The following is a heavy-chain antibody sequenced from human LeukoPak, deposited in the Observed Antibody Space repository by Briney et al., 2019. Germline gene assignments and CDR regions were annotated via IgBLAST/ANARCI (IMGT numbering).Heavy chain of an antibody. CDR3: AKDQSSGWPNYFDS. CDR1: GFTFSSYG. V-gene: IGHV3-23*01. J-gene: IGHJ4*02. Sequence: GGTLRLSCAASGFTFSSYGMSWVRQAPGKGLQWVSAISGSGGSTYYSDSVKGRFTISRDNSKSTLYLQMNSLRAEDTALYYCAKDQSSGWPNYFDSWGQGTLVSVSS. CDR2: ISGSGGST. D-gene: IGHD6-19*01.